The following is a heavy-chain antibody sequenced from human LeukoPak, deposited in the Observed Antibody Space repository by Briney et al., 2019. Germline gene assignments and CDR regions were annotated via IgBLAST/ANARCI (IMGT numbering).Heavy chain of an antibody. CDR1: GGSIGTYY. J-gene: IGHJ2*01. D-gene: IGHD6-19*01. CDR3: ARDGVAVSPTGSNWYFDL. Sequence: SETLSLTCTVSGGSIGTYYWIWMRQPPGKGLEWIGYGSYGGGSKYSPSLKSRVTISVDTSKNQFSLKLTSVTAADTAVYYCARDGVAVSPTGSNWYFDLWGRGRLVTASS. CDR2: GSYGGGS. V-gene: IGHV4-59*01.